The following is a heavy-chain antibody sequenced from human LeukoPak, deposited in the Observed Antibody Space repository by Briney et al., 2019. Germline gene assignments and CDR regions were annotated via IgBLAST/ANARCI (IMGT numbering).Heavy chain of an antibody. D-gene: IGHD4/OR15-4a*01. CDR1: QFNFSNYV. CDR3: AKDGAANSYWYFDL. CDR2: IAHDGNNK. Sequence: GGSLRLSCAASQFNFSNYVMHWVRQAPGKGLEWVAVIAHDGNNKFYSDSVKGRFAISRDNSKNTLYLQMSSLSAEDTAVYFCAKDGAANSYWYFDLWGRGTLVTVSS. V-gene: IGHV3-30*09. J-gene: IGHJ2*01.